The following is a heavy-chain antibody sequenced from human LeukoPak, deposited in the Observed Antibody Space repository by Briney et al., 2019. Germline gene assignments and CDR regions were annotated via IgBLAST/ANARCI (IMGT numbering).Heavy chain of an antibody. J-gene: IGHJ4*02. D-gene: IGHD3-22*01. CDR3: ASRPFSNGWDTLTYFDY. Sequence: GESLRLSCAASGFAVRVDYVTWVRQAPGKGLDWVSLIYGGGDTYYADSVKGRFTISKDNSKNTVFLQMNSLRAEDTAVYYCASRPFSNGWDTLTYFDYWGQGTLVTVSS. CDR2: IYGGGDT. V-gene: IGHV3-66*01. CDR1: GFAVRVDY.